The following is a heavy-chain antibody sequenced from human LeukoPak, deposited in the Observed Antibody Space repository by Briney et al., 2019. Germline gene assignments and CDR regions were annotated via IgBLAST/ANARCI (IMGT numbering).Heavy chain of an antibody. CDR1: GYTFTGYY. CDR3: ARNGWVNYYDSSGKFNWIDY. V-gene: IGHV1-2*02. Sequence: ASVKVSCKASGYTFTGYYMHWVRQAPGQGLEWMGWINPNSGGTNYAQKFQGRVTMTRDTSISTGYMELSRLRSDDTAVYYRARNGWVNYYDSSGKFNWIDYWGQGTLVTVSS. J-gene: IGHJ4*02. D-gene: IGHD3-22*01. CDR2: INPNSGGT.